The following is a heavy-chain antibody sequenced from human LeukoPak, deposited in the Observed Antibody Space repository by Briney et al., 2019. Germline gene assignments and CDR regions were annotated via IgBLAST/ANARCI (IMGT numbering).Heavy chain of an antibody. CDR3: AREAEGGYSSGPDY. CDR1: GDTFNDYT. CDR2: INTNTGNP. J-gene: IGHJ4*02. D-gene: IGHD6-19*01. Sequence: ASVKVSCKASGDTFNDYTFSWVRQAPGQGLEWMGWINTNTGNPTYAQGFTGRFVFSLDTSVSTAYLQISSLKAEDTAVYYCAREAEGGYSSGPDYWGQGTLVTVSS. V-gene: IGHV7-4-1*02.